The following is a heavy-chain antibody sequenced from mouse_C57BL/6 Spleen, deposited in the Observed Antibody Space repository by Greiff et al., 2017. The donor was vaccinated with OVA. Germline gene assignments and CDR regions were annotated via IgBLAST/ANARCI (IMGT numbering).Heavy chain of an antibody. D-gene: IGHD1-1*01. CDR1: GFTFSDYY. Sequence: EVMLVESEGGLVQPGSSMKLSCTASGFTFSDYYMTWVRQVPEKGLEWVANINYDGSSTYYLDSLKSRFIISRDNAKYILYLQMSSLRSEDTATYYCARGNYYGSSYYAMDYWGQGTSVTVSS. J-gene: IGHJ4*01. CDR3: ARGNYYGSSYYAMDY. V-gene: IGHV5-16*01. CDR2: INYDGSST.